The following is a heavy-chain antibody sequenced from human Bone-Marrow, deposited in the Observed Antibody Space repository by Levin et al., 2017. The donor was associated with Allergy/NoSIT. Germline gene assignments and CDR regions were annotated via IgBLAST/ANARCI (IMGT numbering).Heavy chain of an antibody. J-gene: IGHJ6*03. Sequence: PSETLSLTCTVSGGSISSRTYYWGWIRQPPGKGLEWIVSMYYSGTTYYNPSLKSRVTESVDTSKNQFSLNLRSVTAADTAVYYGARHHYCGLGGPPGYMDVWGKGTTVTVSS. CDR1: GGSISSRTYY. CDR2: MYYSGTT. D-gene: IGHD4-23*01. V-gene: IGHV4-39*01. CDR3: ARHHYCGLGGPPGYMDV.